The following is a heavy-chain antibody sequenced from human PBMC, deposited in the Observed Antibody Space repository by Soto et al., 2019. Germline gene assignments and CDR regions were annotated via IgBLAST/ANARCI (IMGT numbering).Heavy chain of an antibody. CDR3: ARRGSR. CDR1: GFTFSSSE. V-gene: IGHV3-48*03. D-gene: IGHD2-15*01. Sequence: HPAGSLRLSCAASGFTFSSSEMYWVRQAPGKGLEWISYIHPGGQTIFYAESVKGRFTISRDNAKHSVYLQMNSLRAEDTAVYYCARRGSRWGRGTKVTVSS. J-gene: IGHJ3*01. CDR2: IHPGGQTI.